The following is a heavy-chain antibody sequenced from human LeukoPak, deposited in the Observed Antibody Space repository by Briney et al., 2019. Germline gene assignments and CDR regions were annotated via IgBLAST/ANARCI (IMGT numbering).Heavy chain of an antibody. D-gene: IGHD2/OR15-2a*01. CDR3: AKILHDSFDS. J-gene: IGHJ5*01. CDR1: GGSISTGGYY. V-gene: IGHV4-31*03. Sequence: SETLSLTCTVSGGSISTGGYYWSWIRQHPGKGLEWIGYIYYTGGTFYNPSLKSRVTISVDTSKNQFSLRLSSVTAADTAIYYCAKILHDSFDSWGQGILVTVSS. CDR2: IYYTGGT.